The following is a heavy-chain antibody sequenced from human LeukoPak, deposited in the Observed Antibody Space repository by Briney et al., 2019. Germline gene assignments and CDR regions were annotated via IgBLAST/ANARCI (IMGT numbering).Heavy chain of an antibody. Sequence: GASVKVSCKASGYTFTSYDINWVRQATGQGLEWMGWMNPNSGNTGHAQKFQGRVTMTRNTSISTAYMELSSLRSEDTAVYYCARAAVARRPLGYWGQGTLVTVSS. D-gene: IGHD6-19*01. CDR3: ARAAVARRPLGY. J-gene: IGHJ4*02. CDR1: GYTFTSYD. CDR2: MNPNSGNT. V-gene: IGHV1-8*01.